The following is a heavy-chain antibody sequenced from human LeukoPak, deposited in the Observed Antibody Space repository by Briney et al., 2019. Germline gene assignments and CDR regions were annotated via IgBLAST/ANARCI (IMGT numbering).Heavy chain of an antibody. CDR1: GFTFSSYA. D-gene: IGHD2-21*02. V-gene: IGHV3-23*01. Sequence: GGSLSLSCAASGFTFSSYAMSWVRQAPGKGLEWVSAISGSGGSTYYADSVKGRFTISRDNSKNTLYVQMNSLRAEDTAVYYCAKDRAYCGGDCYPGSDFDYWGQGTLVTVSS. J-gene: IGHJ4*02. CDR3: AKDRAYCGGDCYPGSDFDY. CDR2: ISGSGGST.